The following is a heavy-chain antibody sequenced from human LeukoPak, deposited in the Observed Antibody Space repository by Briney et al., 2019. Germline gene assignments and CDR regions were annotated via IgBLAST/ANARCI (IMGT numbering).Heavy chain of an antibody. J-gene: IGHJ4*02. CDR1: GFTFSSYS. D-gene: IGHD2/OR15-2a*01. CDR3: ARGNMAYFDY. CDR2: ISSSSSTI. V-gene: IGHV3-48*01. Sequence: GGSLRLSCAASGFTFSSYSMNWVRQAPGKGLEWVSYISSSSSTIYYADSVKGRFTISRDNAKNSLYLQMNSLRAEDTAVYYCARGNMAYFDYWGQGTLVTVSS.